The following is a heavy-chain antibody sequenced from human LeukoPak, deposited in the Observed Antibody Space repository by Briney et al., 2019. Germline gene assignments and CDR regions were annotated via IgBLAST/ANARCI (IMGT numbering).Heavy chain of an antibody. J-gene: IGHJ6*02. D-gene: IGHD2-2*01. Sequence: ASVKVSCEASGYTFTGYYMHWVRQAPGQGLEWMGRINPNSGGTNYAQKFQGRVTMTRDTSISTAYMELSRLRSDDTAVYYCAREEVRVPAAIYYYYYGMDVWGQGTTVTVSS. V-gene: IGHV1-2*06. CDR1: GYTFTGYY. CDR2: INPNSGGT. CDR3: AREEVRVPAAIYYYYYGMDV.